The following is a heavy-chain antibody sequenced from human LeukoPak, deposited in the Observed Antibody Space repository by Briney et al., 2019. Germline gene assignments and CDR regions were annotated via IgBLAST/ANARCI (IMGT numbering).Heavy chain of an antibody. J-gene: IGHJ4*02. CDR1: GFTFNTYG. V-gene: IGHV3-74*01. CDR3: AREFQYYFDY. Sequence: PGRSLRLSCAASGFTFNTYGMHWVRQAPGKGLVWVSRINSDGISTTYADSVKGRFTISRDNAKNTLYLQMNSLRAEDTAVYYCAREFQYYFDYWGQGALVTVSS. CDR2: INSDGIST.